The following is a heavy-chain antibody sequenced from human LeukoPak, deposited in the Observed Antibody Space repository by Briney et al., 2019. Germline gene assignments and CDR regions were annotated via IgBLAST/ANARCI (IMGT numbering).Heavy chain of an antibody. Sequence: SETLSLTCTVSGYSISSSYWSWIRQPAGKGLEWIGRFYTSGSANYNPSLKSRVSMSVDTSKNQLSLKLTSVTAADTAVYYSARGGGASPSDYWGQGILVTVSS. V-gene: IGHV4-4*07. CDR3: ARGGGASPSDY. CDR2: FYTSGSA. J-gene: IGHJ4*02. CDR1: GYSISSSY. D-gene: IGHD2-2*01.